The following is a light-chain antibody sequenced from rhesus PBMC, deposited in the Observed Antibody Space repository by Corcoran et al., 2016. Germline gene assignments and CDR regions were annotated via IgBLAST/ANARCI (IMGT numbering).Light chain of an antibody. CDR3: GSWDNSCKQYI. CDR1: SLKTYY. Sequence: SSGLTQEPALSVALGHTVRMTCQGDSLKTYYASWYQQKPGQVPVLVIYDNTNRPSGIPGRFSGSWSGNTGALTITGAQVEDEAAYYCGSWDNSCKQYIFGAGTRLTVL. CDR2: DNT. V-gene: IGLV3S11*01. J-gene: IGLJ1*01.